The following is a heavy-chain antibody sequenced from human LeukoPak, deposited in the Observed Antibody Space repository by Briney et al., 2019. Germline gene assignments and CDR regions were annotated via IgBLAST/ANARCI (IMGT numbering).Heavy chain of an antibody. CDR2: IKEDGSRK. CDR1: GFTFNKYW. V-gene: IGHV3-7*01. D-gene: IGHD1-26*01. J-gene: IGHJ4*02. Sequence: PGGSLRLSCAASGFTFNKYWMTWVRQAPGKGLEWVASIKEDGSRKNYGDSVRGRFTISRDNAENSLYLQMNILRVEDTAVYYCARDIPRGSTHLDYWGQGTLVTVSA. CDR3: ARDIPRGSTHLDY.